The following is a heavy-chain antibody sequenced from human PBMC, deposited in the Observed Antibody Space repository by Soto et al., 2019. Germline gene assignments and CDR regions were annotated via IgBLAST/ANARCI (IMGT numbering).Heavy chain of an antibody. D-gene: IGHD2-15*01. CDR3: AKAAVYCSGGSCYYGQLGYYGMDV. CDR1: GFTFSSYG. J-gene: IGHJ6*02. Sequence: GGSLRLSCAASGFTFSSYGMHWVRQAPGKGLEWVAVISYDGSNKYYADSVKGRFTISRDNSKNTLYLQMNSLRAEDTAVYYCAKAAVYCSGGSCYYGQLGYYGMDVWGQGTTVNVSS. V-gene: IGHV3-30*18. CDR2: ISYDGSNK.